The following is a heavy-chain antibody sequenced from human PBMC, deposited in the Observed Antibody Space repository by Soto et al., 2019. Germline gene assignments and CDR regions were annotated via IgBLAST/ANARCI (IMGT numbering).Heavy chain of an antibody. CDR1: GYTFTSYA. V-gene: IGHV1-3*05. Sequence: QVQLVQSGAEEKKPGASVKVSCKASGYTFTSYAMHWVRQAPGQRLEWMGWINAGNGNTKDSQKFQGRVTITRDTSASTAYMEMSSLRSEDTAVSYCARSIVVVTALDYWGQGTLVTVSS. J-gene: IGHJ4*02. CDR3: ARSIVVVTALDY. D-gene: IGHD2-21*02. CDR2: INAGNGNT.